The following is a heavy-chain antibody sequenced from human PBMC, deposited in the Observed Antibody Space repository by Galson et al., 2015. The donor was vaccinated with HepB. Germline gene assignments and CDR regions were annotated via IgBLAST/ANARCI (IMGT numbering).Heavy chain of an antibody. J-gene: IGHJ5*02. CDR2: IDPTDSYT. CDR1: GYNFTNYW. D-gene: IGHD2-8*01. CDR3: ARHLGFCNNANFCSSEAEWFDP. Sequence: QSGAEVKKPGESLRISCKGSGYNFTNYWISWVRQMPGKGLEWMGRIDPTDSYTNYSPSFQGHVTISADTSISTAYLQWSSLKASDTAMYYCARHLGFCNNANFCSSEAEWFDPWGQGTLVTVSS. V-gene: IGHV5-10-1*01.